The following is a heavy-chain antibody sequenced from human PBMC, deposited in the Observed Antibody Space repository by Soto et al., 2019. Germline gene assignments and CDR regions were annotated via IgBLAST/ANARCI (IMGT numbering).Heavy chain of an antibody. J-gene: IGHJ5*02. CDR1: GFSLSTSGVG. CDR2: IYWDDDK. Sequence: QITLKESGPPLVKPTQTLTLTCTFSGFSLSTSGVGLGWIRQPPGKALEGLALIYWDDDKRYSPSLKSRLTITNTTTNNQVDLTMTNMDPMDTAKYSCAHAPRPYSSGSGSVISNWFDPWGQGTLVTVSS. D-gene: IGHD3-10*01. V-gene: IGHV2-5*02. CDR3: AHAPRPYSSGSGSVISNWFDP.